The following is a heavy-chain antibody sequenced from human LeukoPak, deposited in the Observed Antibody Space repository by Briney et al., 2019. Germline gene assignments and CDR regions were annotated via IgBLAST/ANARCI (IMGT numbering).Heavy chain of an antibody. J-gene: IGHJ6*03. D-gene: IGHD4-23*01. Sequence: PSETLSLTCTVSGGSISSRSDYWGWIRQTPGRGLEWIGNLDSSGSTYYNPSLKSRVTISVGTSKNQFSLNLRSVTAADTAIYFCSRSHDYGGLYFYYYMDVWGKGTTVTVSS. CDR1: GGSISSRSDY. V-gene: IGHV4-39*01. CDR3: SRSHDYGGLYFYYYMDV. CDR2: LDSSGST.